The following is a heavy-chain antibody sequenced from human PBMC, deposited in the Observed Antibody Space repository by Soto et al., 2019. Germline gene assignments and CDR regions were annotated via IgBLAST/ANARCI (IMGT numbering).Heavy chain of an antibody. CDR1: GFTFSSYA. J-gene: IGHJ4*02. CDR3: ARDVELVRFDY. Sequence: QVQLVESGGGVVQPGRSLRLSCAASGFTFSSYAMHWVRQAPGKGLEWVAVISYDGSNKYYADSVKGRFTISRDNSKNTPYLQMNSLRAEDTAVYYCARDVELVRFDYWGQGTLVTVSS. D-gene: IGHD1-7*01. CDR2: ISYDGSNK. V-gene: IGHV3-30-3*01.